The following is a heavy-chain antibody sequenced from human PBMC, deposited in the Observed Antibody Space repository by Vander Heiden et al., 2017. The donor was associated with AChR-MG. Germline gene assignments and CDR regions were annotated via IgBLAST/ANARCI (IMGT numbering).Heavy chain of an antibody. CDR1: GSTFTSYD. J-gene: IGHJ5*02. D-gene: IGHD3-10*01. CDR3: ARRMVREYNWFDP. CDR2: MNPNSGNT. Sequence: QVQLVQSGAEVKKPGASVKVSCKASGSTFTSYDIHWVRQATGQGLEWMGWMNPNSGNTGYAQKFQGRVTMTRNTSISTAYMELSSLRSEDTAVYYCARRMVREYNWFDPWGQGTLVTVSS. V-gene: IGHV1-8*01.